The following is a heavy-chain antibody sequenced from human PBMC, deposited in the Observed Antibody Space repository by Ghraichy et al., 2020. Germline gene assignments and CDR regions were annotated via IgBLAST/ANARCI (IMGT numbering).Heavy chain of an antibody. CDR1: GFTFSSYW. CDR2: IKQDGSEK. V-gene: IGHV3-7*03. Sequence: GESLNISCAASGFTFSSYWMSWVRQAPGKGLEWVANIKQDGSEKYYVDSVKGRFTISRDNAKNSLYLQMNSLRAEDTAVYYCARDRPRGLVVGWGQGTLVTVSS. D-gene: IGHD3/OR15-3a*01. CDR3: ARDRPRGLVVG. J-gene: IGHJ4*02.